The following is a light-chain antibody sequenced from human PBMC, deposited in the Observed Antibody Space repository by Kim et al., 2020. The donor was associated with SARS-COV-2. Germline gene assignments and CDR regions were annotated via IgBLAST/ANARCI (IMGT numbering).Light chain of an antibody. CDR1: QDISSW. Sequence: DIQMTQSPSSVSASVGDRVTITCRASQDISSWLGWYQQKPGKAPKVLIYEASNLQSGVPSRFSGSGSGTDFTLTINSLQPEDFATYYCQQTHSFPLTFGGGPRWIS. V-gene: IGKV1D-12*01. CDR2: EAS. J-gene: IGKJ4*01. CDR3: QQTHSFPLT.